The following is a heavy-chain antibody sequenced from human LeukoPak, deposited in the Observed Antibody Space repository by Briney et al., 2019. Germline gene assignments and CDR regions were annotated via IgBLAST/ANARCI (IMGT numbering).Heavy chain of an antibody. J-gene: IGHJ3*02. CDR2: ISSYGGTT. CDR3: LKVGSSATVVSAFDI. D-gene: IGHD4-23*01. Sequence: PSGGSLRLSCSASGLTFSSYAMHWVRQAPGKGLEHVSAISSYGGTTYYADSVKGKFTISRDNSKNTLYLQMSSLRAEDTAVYYGLKVGSSATVVSAFDIWGQGTMVTVSS. CDR1: GLTFSSYA. V-gene: IGHV3-64D*06.